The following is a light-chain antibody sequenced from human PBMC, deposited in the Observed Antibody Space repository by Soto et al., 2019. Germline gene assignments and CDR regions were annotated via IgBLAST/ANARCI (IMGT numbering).Light chain of an antibody. CDR2: GNS. J-gene: IGLJ3*02. Sequence: QSVLTQPPSVSGAPGQRVTISCTGSSSNIGAGYGVHWYQQLPGTAPKLLIYGNSNRPSGVPDRFSGSKSGTSASLAITGLQAEDEADYYCQSYDISLSGWVLGGGTKLTVL. CDR1: SSNIGAGYG. CDR3: QSYDISLSGWV. V-gene: IGLV1-40*01.